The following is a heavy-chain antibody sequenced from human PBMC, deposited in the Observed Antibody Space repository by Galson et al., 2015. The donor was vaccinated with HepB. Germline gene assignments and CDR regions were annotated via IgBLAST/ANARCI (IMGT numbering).Heavy chain of an antibody. CDR1: GFTFSSYW. Sequence: SLRLSCAASGFTFSSYWMSWVRQAPGKGLEWVANIKQDGSEKYYVDSVKGRFTISRDSAKNSLYLQMNSLRAEDTAVYYCARDVRYFDWLLRGHYFDYWGQGTLVTVSS. CDR3: ARDVRYFDWLLRGHYFDY. J-gene: IGHJ4*02. V-gene: IGHV3-7*01. D-gene: IGHD3-9*01. CDR2: IKQDGSEK.